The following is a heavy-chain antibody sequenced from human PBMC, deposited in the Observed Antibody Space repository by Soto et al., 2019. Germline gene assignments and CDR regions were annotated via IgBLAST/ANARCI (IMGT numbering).Heavy chain of an antibody. CDR1: EFTFNKYV. J-gene: IGHJ6*02. CDR3: ARGALEAPFYYYGLDV. V-gene: IGHV3-30-3*01. CDR2: IAFDGTNK. Sequence: QVQLVESGGGVVQPGRSLRLSCVASEFTFNKYVMHWVRQAPGRGLEWLAVIAFDGTNKNYADSVKGRFTISRDNSKNTLYLQMNSLRPEDTAVYYCARGALEAPFYYYGLDVWGQGATVTVSS.